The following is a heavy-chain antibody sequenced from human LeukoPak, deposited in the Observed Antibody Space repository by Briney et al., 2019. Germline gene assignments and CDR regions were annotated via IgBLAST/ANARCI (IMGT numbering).Heavy chain of an antibody. CDR1: GGSINSSNYY. Sequence: SETLSLTCTVSGGSINSSNYYWGWIRQPPGKGLEWVGRIYYSGSTYRRPSLRSRVTVSVDTSKNQISLRLSSVTAADTAVYYCASGGHSGSHIDSWGQGTLVTVSS. V-gene: IGHV4-39*01. D-gene: IGHD1-26*01. CDR3: ASGGHSGSHIDS. J-gene: IGHJ4*02. CDR2: IYYSGST.